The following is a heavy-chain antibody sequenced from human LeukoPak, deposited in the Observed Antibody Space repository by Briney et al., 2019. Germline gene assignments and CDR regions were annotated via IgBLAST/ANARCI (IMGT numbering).Heavy chain of an antibody. V-gene: IGHV4-39*07. CDR2: IYYSGNT. D-gene: IGHD6-13*01. CDR1: GGSISSSTYY. J-gene: IGHJ4*02. Sequence: SETLSLTCTVSGGSISSSTYYWGWIRQPTGKGLEWIGSIYYSGNTYYSPSLKSQVSISVDTSKNQFSLRLSSVTAADTAVYYYAREEHSVAAAAGWSQGTLVTVSS. CDR3: AREEHSVAAAAG.